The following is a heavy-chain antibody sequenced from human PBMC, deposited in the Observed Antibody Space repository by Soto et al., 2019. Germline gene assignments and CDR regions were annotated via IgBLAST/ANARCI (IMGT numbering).Heavy chain of an antibody. Sequence: PSETLSLTCTVSGGSITNSHWWSFVRLPPAKGLEWIGDIYHAGSTKYNPSLERRVTMSVDTSNNQFALTLTSVTAADTAVYFCARGPPIVGNTTPLDSWGQGTLVTVSS. CDR2: IYHAGST. CDR3: ARGPPIVGNTTPLDS. CDR1: GGSITNSHW. J-gene: IGHJ4*02. V-gene: IGHV4-4*02. D-gene: IGHD1-26*01.